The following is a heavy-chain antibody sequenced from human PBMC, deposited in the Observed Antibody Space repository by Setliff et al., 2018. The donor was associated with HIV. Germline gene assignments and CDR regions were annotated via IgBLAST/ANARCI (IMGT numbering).Heavy chain of an antibody. D-gene: IGHD3-16*01. V-gene: IGHV1-8*02. Sequence: ASVKVSCKASGYTFTNYDINWVRQAAGQGLEWMAWMNPNTGNTGYAQKFRGRVTLTRNTSISTAYLELSSLRSEDTAMYYCARYEGVMTYAAYPLGHWGQGTRVTVSS. CDR2: MNPNTGNT. J-gene: IGHJ4*02. CDR1: GYTFTNYD. CDR3: ARYEGVMTYAAYPLGH.